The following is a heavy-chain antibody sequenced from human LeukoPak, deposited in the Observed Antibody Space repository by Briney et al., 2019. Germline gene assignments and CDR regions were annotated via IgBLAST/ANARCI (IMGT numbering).Heavy chain of an antibody. J-gene: IGHJ4*02. Sequence: APVKVSCKVSGYTFTSYDINWARQATGQGLEWMGWMNPNSGNTGYAQKFQGRVTMTRNTSISTAYMELSSLRSEDTAVYYCARGHTATDFDYWGQGTLVTVSS. CDR1: GYTFTSYD. CDR2: MNPNSGNT. CDR3: ARGHTATDFDY. D-gene: IGHD5-18*01. V-gene: IGHV1-8*01.